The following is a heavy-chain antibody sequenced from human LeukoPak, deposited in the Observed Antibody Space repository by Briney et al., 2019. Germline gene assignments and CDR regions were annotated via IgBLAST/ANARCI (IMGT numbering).Heavy chain of an antibody. J-gene: IGHJ4*02. D-gene: IGHD4-17*01. V-gene: IGHV3-23*01. Sequence: GGSLRLSCAASRFTFSSYAMSWVRQAPGKGLEWVSAISGSGGSTYYADSVKGRFTISRDNSKNTLYLQMNSLRAEDTAVYYCAKDLYGDYVVTFDYWGQGTLVTVSS. CDR1: RFTFSSYA. CDR3: AKDLYGDYVVTFDY. CDR2: ISGSGGST.